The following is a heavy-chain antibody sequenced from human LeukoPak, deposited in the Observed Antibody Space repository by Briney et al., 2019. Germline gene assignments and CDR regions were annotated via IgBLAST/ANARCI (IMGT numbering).Heavy chain of an antibody. CDR2: IYHSGST. CDR1: GGSISSSNW. CDR3: ATHRGYSYVLTFDI. J-gene: IGHJ3*02. D-gene: IGHD5-18*01. Sequence: SGTLSLTCAVSGGSISSSNWWSWVRQPPGKGLEWIGEIYHSGSTNYSPSLKSRVTISVDKSKNQFSLKLSSVTAADTAVYYCATHRGYSYVLTFDIWGQGTMVTVSS. V-gene: IGHV4-4*02.